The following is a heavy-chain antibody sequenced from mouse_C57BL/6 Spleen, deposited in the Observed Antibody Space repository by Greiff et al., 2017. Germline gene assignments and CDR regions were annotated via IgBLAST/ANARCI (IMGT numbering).Heavy chain of an antibody. CDR1: GYSITSGYY. Sequence: EVQLQESGPGLVKPSQSLSLTCYVTGYSITSGYYWNWIRQFPGNKLEWMGYISYDGSNNYNPSLKNRISITRDTSKNQFFLKLNSVTTEYTATYYCAREGLRLFDYWGQGTTLTVAS. J-gene: IGHJ2*01. V-gene: IGHV3-6*01. CDR3: AREGLRLFDY. CDR2: ISYDGSN. D-gene: IGHD2-4*01.